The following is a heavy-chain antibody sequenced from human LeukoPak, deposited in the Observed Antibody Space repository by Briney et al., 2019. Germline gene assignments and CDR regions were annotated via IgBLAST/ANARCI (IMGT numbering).Heavy chain of an antibody. CDR2: IHSSGGS. V-gene: IGHV4-4*07. Sequence: PSETLSLTCTVSGDSISTYYWSWIRQPAGKGLEWLGRIHSSGGSNYNPSLKGRVTISVDTSKNQFSLKLSSVTAADTAVYYCARRRYFDYWGQGTLVTVSS. CDR3: ARRRYFDY. CDR1: GDSISTYY. J-gene: IGHJ4*02.